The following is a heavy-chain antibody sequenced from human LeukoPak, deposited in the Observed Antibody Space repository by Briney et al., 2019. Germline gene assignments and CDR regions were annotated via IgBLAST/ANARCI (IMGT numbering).Heavy chain of an antibody. CDR1: GDSFTSVTDY. CDR2: GDYSGGT. D-gene: IGHD1-26*01. CDR3: SGTFLSSGSYDWYFDL. J-gene: IGHJ2*01. Sequence: PSETLSLTCTVSGDSFTSVTDYWAWIRQPPGKGLEWIASGDYSGGTYYNPSLESRVAISADMSKNQFSLKLSSVTAADTAVYYCSGTFLSSGSYDWYFDLWGRGTLVTVSS. V-gene: IGHV4-39*03.